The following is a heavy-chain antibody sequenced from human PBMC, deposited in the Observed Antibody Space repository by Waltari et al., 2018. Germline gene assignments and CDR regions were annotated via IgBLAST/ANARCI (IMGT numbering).Heavy chain of an antibody. CDR1: GFTFSSYS. D-gene: IGHD6-13*01. J-gene: IGHJ4*02. CDR3: ARERPRIAAAGTLDY. V-gene: IGHV3-48*04. CDR2: ISSSSSTI. Sequence: EVQLVESGGGLVQPGGSLRLSCAASGFTFSSYSMNWVRLAPGKGLEWVSYISSSSSTIYYADSVKGRFTISRDNAKNSLYLQMNSLRAEDTAGYYCARERPRIAAAGTLDYWGQGTLV.